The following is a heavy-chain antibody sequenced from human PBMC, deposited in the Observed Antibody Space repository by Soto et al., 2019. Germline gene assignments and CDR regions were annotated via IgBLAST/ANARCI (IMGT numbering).Heavy chain of an antibody. J-gene: IGHJ3*02. Sequence: TLSLTCTVSGSSISSGGYYWSWIRQHPGKGLEWIGYIYYSGSTYYNPSLKSRVTISVDTSKNQFSLKLSSVTAADTAVYYCARRRAKNMVRVPHACDIWGQGTMVTVSS. V-gene: IGHV4-31*03. D-gene: IGHD3-10*01. CDR2: IYYSGST. CDR1: GSSISSGGYY. CDR3: ARRRAKNMVRVPHACDI.